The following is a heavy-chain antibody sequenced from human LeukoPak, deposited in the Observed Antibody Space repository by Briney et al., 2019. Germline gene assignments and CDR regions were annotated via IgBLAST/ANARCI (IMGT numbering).Heavy chain of an antibody. D-gene: IGHD3-10*01. CDR2: IKQDGSEK. J-gene: IGHJ4*02. CDR3: ARVDMVRGVIMGAFDY. V-gene: IGHV3-7*01. CDR1: GFTFSSYW. Sequence: PGGSLRLSRAASGFTFSSYWMSWVRQAPGKGLEWVANIKQDGSEKYYVDSVKGRFTISRDNAKNSLYLQMNSLRAEDTAVYYCARVDMVRGVIMGAFDYWGQGTLVTVAS.